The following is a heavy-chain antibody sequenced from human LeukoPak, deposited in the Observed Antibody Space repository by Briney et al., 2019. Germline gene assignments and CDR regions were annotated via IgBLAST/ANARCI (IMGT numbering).Heavy chain of an antibody. CDR3: ARDLSPGYFDY. CDR2: INHSGST. V-gene: IGHV4-34*01. CDR1: GGSFSGYY. Sequence: PSETLSLTCAVYGGSFSGYYWSWIRQPPGKGLEWIGEINHSGSTNYNPSLKSRVTISVDTSKNQFSLKLSSVTAADTAVYYCARDLSPGYFDYWGQGTLVTVSS. D-gene: IGHD7-27*01. J-gene: IGHJ4*02.